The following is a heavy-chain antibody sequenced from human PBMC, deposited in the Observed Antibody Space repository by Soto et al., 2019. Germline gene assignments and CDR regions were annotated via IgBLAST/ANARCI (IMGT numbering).Heavy chain of an antibody. D-gene: IGHD1-26*01. Sequence: ASVKVSCKASGYTFSDYYVHWVREAPGQGLEWMGWINPSSGGTIYTQRFQGRVTMTRDTSINTVYMELSRLTSDDTAVYYCAREMGVIGAPGYTWFDPWGQGALVAVCS. CDR1: GYTFSDYY. CDR3: AREMGVIGAPGYTWFDP. J-gene: IGHJ5*02. CDR2: INPSSGGT. V-gene: IGHV1-2*02.